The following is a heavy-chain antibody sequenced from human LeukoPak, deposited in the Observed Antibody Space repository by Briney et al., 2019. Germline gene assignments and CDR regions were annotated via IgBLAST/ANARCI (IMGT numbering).Heavy chain of an antibody. D-gene: IGHD2-15*01. Sequence: SETLSLTCTVSGGSISSSNYYWGWIRRPPGKGLEWIGSIYYSGNTYYNPSLKSRVTISVDTSKNQFSLKLSSVTAADTAVYVCASRVAGVLDNWFDPWGQGTLVTVSS. CDR3: ASRVAGVLDNWFDP. J-gene: IGHJ5*02. CDR2: IYYSGNT. V-gene: IGHV4-39*01. CDR1: GGSISSSNYY.